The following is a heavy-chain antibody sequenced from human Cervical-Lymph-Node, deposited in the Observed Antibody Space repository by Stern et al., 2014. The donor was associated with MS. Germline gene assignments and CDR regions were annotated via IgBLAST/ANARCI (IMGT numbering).Heavy chain of an antibody. Sequence: DQLVESGAEVKKPGASVKVSCKTSGYTFTRYYMHWVRQAPGQGLEWMGIINPSGGSASYAQKFQGRVTMTRDTSTSTLYMELTSLTSDDTAVYYCAGGHTFDYWGQGTLVTVSS. CDR2: INPSGGSA. D-gene: IGHD6-25*01. CDR1: GYTFTRYY. V-gene: IGHV1-46*01. CDR3: AGGHTFDY. J-gene: IGHJ4*02.